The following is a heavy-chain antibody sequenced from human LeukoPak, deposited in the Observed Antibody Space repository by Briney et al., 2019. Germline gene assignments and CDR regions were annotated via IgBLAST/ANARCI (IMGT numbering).Heavy chain of an antibody. CDR3: ARSRGGSYYYYYYMDV. Sequence: SGGSLRLSCAASGFTFDDYAMHWVRQAPGKGLEWVSGISWNSGSIGYADSVKGRFTISRDNAKNSLYLQMNSLRAEDTAVYYCARSRGGSYYYYYYMDVWGKGTTVTVSS. V-gene: IGHV3-9*01. CDR2: ISWNSGSI. J-gene: IGHJ6*03. D-gene: IGHD1-26*01. CDR1: GFTFDDYA.